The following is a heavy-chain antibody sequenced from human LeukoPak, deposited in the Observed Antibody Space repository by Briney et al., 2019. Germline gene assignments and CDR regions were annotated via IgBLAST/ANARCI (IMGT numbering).Heavy chain of an antibody. CDR2: ISSSSSTI. Sequence: GGSLRLSCAASGFTFSSYSMNWVRQAPGKGLEWVSYISSSSSTIYYADSVKGRFTISRDNAKNSLYLQMNSLRAEDTAVYYCAGGIAYSDYWGQGTLVTVSS. V-gene: IGHV3-48*01. CDR3: AGGIAYSDY. D-gene: IGHD2-15*01. CDR1: GFTFSSYS. J-gene: IGHJ4*02.